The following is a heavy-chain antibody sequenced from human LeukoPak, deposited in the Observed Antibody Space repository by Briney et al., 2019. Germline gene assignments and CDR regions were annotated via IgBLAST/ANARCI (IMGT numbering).Heavy chain of an antibody. CDR2: INWNGGST. V-gene: IGHV3-20*04. CDR3: ARDVCSGGSCYSFYYYYMDV. Sequence: GGSLRLSCAASGFTFDDYGMSWVRQAPGKGLEWVSGINWNGGSTGYADSVKGRFTISRDNAKNSLYLQMNSLRAEGTALYYCARDVCSGGSCYSFYYYYMDVWGKGTTVTVSS. CDR1: GFTFDDYG. D-gene: IGHD2-15*01. J-gene: IGHJ6*03.